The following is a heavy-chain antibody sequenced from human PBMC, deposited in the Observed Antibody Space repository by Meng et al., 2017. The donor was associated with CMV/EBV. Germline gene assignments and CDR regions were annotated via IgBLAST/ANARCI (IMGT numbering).Heavy chain of an antibody. CDR3: ARDLRLAVFLEWLQGMGV. D-gene: IGHD3-3*01. Sequence: ASVKVSCKASGYTFTSYGISWVRQAPGQGLEWMGWISAYNGNTNYAQKLQGRVTMTTDTSTSTAYMELRSLRSDDTAVYYCARDLRLAVFLEWLQGMGVWGQGTTVTVSS. J-gene: IGHJ6*02. CDR1: GYTFTSYG. V-gene: IGHV1-18*01. CDR2: ISAYNGNT.